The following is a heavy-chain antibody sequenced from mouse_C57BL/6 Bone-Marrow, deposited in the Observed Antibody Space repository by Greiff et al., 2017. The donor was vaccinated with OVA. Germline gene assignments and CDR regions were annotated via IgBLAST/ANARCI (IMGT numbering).Heavy chain of an antibody. CDR2: FHPYNDDT. J-gene: IGHJ3*01. CDR3: ARKDDGYYSWFAY. D-gene: IGHD2-3*01. CDR1: GYTFTTYP. V-gene: IGHV1-47*01. Sequence: VKLVESGAELVKPGASVQMSCKASGYTFTTYPIEWMKQNHGKSLEWIGNFHPYNDDTKYNEKFKGKATLTVEKSSSTVYLELSRLTSADSAVYYCARKDDGYYSWFAYWGQGTLVTVSA.